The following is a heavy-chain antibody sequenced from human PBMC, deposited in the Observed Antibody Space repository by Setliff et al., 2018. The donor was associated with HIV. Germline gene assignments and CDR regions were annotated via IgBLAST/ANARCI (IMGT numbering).Heavy chain of an antibody. Sequence: GESLKISCKGSGYSFTNYWINWVRQMPGKGLEWMGIIYPGDSDTRYSPSFQGQVTISADKSISTAYLQWSSLKASDTAMYYCVREEGGSTVITSASFDIWGQGTMVTVSS. CDR2: IYPGDSDT. D-gene: IGHD3-22*01. CDR3: VREEGGSTVITSASFDI. V-gene: IGHV5-51*01. J-gene: IGHJ3*02. CDR1: GYSFTNYW.